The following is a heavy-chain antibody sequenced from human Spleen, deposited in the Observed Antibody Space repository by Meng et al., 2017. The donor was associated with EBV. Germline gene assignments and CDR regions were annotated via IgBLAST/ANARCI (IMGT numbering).Heavy chain of an antibody. D-gene: IGHD3-3*01. Sequence: QGQLGLSGAWVKKPGASVEGSCKGAGNSFTGHYRHWVRQAPGQGLEWMGWIDPNSGDTKYAQNFQGWVTMTRDTSISTAYMELSRLRSHDTAVYYCARLNTMLTSFDYWGQGTLVTVSS. J-gene: IGHJ4*02. CDR3: ARLNTMLTSFDY. CDR2: IDPNSGDT. V-gene: IGHV1-2*04. CDR1: GNSFTGHY.